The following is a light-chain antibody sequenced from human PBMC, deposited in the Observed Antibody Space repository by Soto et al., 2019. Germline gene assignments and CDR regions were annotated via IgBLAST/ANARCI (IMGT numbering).Light chain of an antibody. Sequence: QSALTQPPSVSGSPGQSVTLSCTGTSSDVGSYNRVSWYQQPPGTAPKLMIYEVSNRPSGVPDRFSGSKSGNTASLTISVLQAEDEADYYCSSYTSSSTYVFGTGTKVTVL. J-gene: IGLJ1*01. CDR1: SSDVGSYNR. V-gene: IGLV2-18*02. CDR2: EVS. CDR3: SSYTSSSTYV.